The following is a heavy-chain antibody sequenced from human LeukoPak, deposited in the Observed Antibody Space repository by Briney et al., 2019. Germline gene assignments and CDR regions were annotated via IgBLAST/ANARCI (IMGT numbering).Heavy chain of an antibody. CDR2: ISSSSSTI. CDR3: ARDRGKQLVLHLDY. Sequence: GGSLRPSCAASGFTFSSYSMNWVRQAPGKGLEWVSYISSSSSTIYYADSVKGRFTISRGNAKNSLYLQMNSLRAEDTAVYYCARDRGKQLVLHLDYWGQGTLVTVSS. J-gene: IGHJ4*02. V-gene: IGHV3-48*01. D-gene: IGHD6-13*01. CDR1: GFTFSSYS.